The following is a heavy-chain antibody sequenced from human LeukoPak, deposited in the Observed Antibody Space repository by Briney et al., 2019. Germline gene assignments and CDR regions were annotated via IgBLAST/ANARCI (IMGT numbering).Heavy chain of an antibody. CDR2: IYYSGST. D-gene: IGHD3-10*01. J-gene: IGHJ4*02. CDR3: AEDYYGSGSYAY. CDR1: GGSISSYY. Sequence: SETLSLTCTVSGGSISSYYWSWIRQPPGKGLEWIGYIYYSGSTNYNPSLKSRVTISVDTSKNQFSLKLSSVTAADTAVYYCAEDYYGSGSYAYWGQGTLVTVSS. V-gene: IGHV4-59*08.